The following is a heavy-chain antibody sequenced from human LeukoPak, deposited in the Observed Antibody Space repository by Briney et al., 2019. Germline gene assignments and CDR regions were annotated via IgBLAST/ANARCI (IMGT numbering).Heavy chain of an antibody. CDR2: ISGSGGST. CDR1: GFTLSEHA. Sequence: GGSLRLSCAVSGFTLSEHAMSWVRQAPGKGLEWVSAISGSGGSTYYADSVKGRFTISRDNSKNTLYLQMNSLRAEDTAVYYCAKGPAAIPLIDYWGQGTLVTVSS. V-gene: IGHV3-23*01. CDR3: AKGPAAIPLIDY. J-gene: IGHJ4*02. D-gene: IGHD2-2*01.